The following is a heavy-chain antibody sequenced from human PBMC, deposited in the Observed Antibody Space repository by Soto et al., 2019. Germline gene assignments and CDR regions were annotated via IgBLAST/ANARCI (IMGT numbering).Heavy chain of an antibody. CDR3: ARGRYGDY. J-gene: IGHJ4*02. Sequence: QVHLVQSGAEVKKPGASVKVSCKGSGYDFTTYGITWVRQAPGQGLEWMAWISAHNGNTDYAQKLQGRFTVTRDTSTSTAYMELRSLRSDDTDGYYCARGRYGDYWGQGALVTVSS. D-gene: IGHD1-1*01. CDR2: ISAHNGNT. CDR1: GYDFTTYG. V-gene: IGHV1-18*01.